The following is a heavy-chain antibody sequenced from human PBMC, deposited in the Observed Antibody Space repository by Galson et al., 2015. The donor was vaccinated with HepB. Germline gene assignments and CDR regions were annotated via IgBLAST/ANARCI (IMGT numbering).Heavy chain of an antibody. CDR1: GGSIGSSSFS. V-gene: IGHV4-39*02. CDR2: FYYSGTS. CDR3: ARRGAAWALLGGFDS. J-gene: IGHJ4*02. D-gene: IGHD3-10*01. Sequence: TLSLTCTVSGGSIGSSSFSWGWIRQPPGKGLEWIGTFYYSGTSSCKPSLKNRVTISVDTSKNHFSLTLRSVIAADTAVYYCARRGAAWALLGGFDSWGQGTLVTVSS.